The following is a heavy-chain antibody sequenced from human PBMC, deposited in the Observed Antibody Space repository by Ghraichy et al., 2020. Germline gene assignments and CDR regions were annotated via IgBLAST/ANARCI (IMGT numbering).Heavy chain of an antibody. CDR1: GGSFSGYY. CDR3: ARGPYYYYYYMDV. V-gene: IGHV4-34*01. CDR2: INHSGST. J-gene: IGHJ6*03. Sequence: SETLSLTCAVYGGSFSGYYWSWIRQPPGKGLEWIGEINHSGSTNYNPSLKSRVTISVDTSKNQFSLKLSSVTAADTGVYYCARGPYYYYYYMDVWGKGTTVTVSS.